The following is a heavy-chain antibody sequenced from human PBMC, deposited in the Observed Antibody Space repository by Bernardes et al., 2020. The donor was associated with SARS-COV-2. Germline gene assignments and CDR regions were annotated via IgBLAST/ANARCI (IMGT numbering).Heavy chain of an antibody. CDR2: ISASGGSA. CDR1: GFTFSNYA. Sequence: VGSLILSCAASGFTFSNYAMSWVRQAPGKGLEWVSTISASGGSAYYADSVKGRFTISRDNSKNTLYLQMNSLRAEDTAVYYCAKVTYVWGSYRLDAFDIWGQGTMVTVSS. V-gene: IGHV3-23*01. CDR3: AKVTYVWGSYRLDAFDI. J-gene: IGHJ3*02. D-gene: IGHD3-16*02.